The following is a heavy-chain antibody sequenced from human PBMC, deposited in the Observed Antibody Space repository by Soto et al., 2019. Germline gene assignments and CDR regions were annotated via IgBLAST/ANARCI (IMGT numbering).Heavy chain of an antibody. CDR1: GYTFPSYY. Sequence: ASVKVSCKASGYTFPSYYMHCVRQAPGQGLEWMGIINPSGGSTSYAQKFQGRVTMTRDTSTSTVYMELSSLRSEDTAVYYCARDRAGIRFDYWGQGTLVTVSS. D-gene: IGHD6-19*01. CDR3: ARDRAGIRFDY. V-gene: IGHV1-46*01. J-gene: IGHJ4*02. CDR2: INPSGGST.